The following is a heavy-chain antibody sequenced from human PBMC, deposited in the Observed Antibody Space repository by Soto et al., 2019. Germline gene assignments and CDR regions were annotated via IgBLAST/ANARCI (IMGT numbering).Heavy chain of an antibody. V-gene: IGHV1-18*01. CDR2: VSAYSGNT. D-gene: IGHD2-2*03. J-gene: IGHJ6*02. CDR1: GYNFTSYG. Sequence: ASVKVSCKASGYNFTSYGVSWVRQAPGQGLEWMGWVSAYSGNTKYVPKLQGRVTMSTDTSTSTAYMELSSLRSEDTAVYYCANDPGYCSSTSCSVPDSYYYYGMDVWGQGTTVTVSS. CDR3: ANDPGYCSSTSCSVPDSYYYYGMDV.